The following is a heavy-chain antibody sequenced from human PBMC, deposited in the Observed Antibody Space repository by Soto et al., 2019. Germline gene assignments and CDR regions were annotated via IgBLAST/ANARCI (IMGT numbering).Heavy chain of an antibody. CDR2: IYSGGST. J-gene: IGHJ6*03. CDR3: ASHPYCSSTSCYLRGYYYYMDV. CDR1: GFTVSSNY. V-gene: IGHV3-53*04. Sequence: EVQLVESGGGLVQPGGSLRLSCAASGFTVSSNYMSWVRQAPGKGLEWVSVIYSGGSTYYAVSVKGRFTISRHHAKNTLYLQMNSLRAEDTAVYYCASHPYCSSTSCYLRGYYYYMDVRGKGTTVTVSS. D-gene: IGHD2-2*01.